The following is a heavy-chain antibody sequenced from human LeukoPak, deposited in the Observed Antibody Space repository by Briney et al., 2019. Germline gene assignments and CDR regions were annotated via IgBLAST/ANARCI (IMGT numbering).Heavy chain of an antibody. Sequence: SETLSLTCTVSGGSISSYYWSWIRQPPGKGLEWIGYIYYSESTNYNPSLKSRVTISVDPSKNQFSLKLSSVTAADTAVYYCARESPYRYGSYYYYGMDVWGQGTKVTGSS. J-gene: IGHJ6*02. CDR1: GGSISSYY. V-gene: IGHV4-59*01. CDR2: IYYSEST. CDR3: ARESPYRYGSYYYYGMDV. D-gene: IGHD5-18*01.